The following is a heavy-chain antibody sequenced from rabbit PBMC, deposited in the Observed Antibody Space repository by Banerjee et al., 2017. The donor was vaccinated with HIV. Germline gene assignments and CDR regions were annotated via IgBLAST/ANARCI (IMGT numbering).Heavy chain of an antibody. CDR3: ARNPLTIVVAGVPYYFDL. CDR1: GFTISSSYY. D-gene: IGHD4-1*01. J-gene: IGHJ4*01. V-gene: IGHV1S7*01. Sequence: QSLEESGGGLVQPEGSLALTCKGSGFTISSSYYMCWVRQAPGKGLEWIGYIDPVFGDTYYASWVNGRFTISSHNAQNTLYLQLNSLTAADTATYFCARNPLTIVVAGVPYYFDLWGPGTLVTVS. CDR2: IDPVFGDT.